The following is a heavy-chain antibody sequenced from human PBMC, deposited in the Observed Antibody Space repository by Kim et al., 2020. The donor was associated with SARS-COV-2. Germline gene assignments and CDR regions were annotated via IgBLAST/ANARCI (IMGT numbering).Heavy chain of an antibody. CDR1: GGTFSSYA. Sequence: SVKVSCKASGGTFSSYAISWVRQAPGQGLEWMGGIIPIFGTAKYAQKFQGRVTITADESTSTAYMELSSLRSEDTAVYYCARIPGQWLVWDYYYYGMDVWGQGTTVTVSS. CDR2: IIPIFGTA. V-gene: IGHV1-69*13. CDR3: ARIPGQWLVWDYYYYGMDV. J-gene: IGHJ6*02. D-gene: IGHD6-19*01.